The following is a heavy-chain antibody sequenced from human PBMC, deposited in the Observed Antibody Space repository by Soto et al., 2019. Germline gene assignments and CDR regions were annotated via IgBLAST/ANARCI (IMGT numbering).Heavy chain of an antibody. CDR1: GYTFTGYY. V-gene: IGHV1-2*02. J-gene: IGHJ5*02. CDR3: ARGGSNCGLSLGSWFDP. CDR2: INPNSGGT. Sequence: ASVKVSCKASGYTFTGYYMHWVRQAPGQGLEWMGWINPNSGGTNYAQKFQGRVTMTRDTSISTAYMELSRLRSDDTAVYYCARGGSNCGLSLGSWFDPWGQGTLVTVSS. D-gene: IGHD4-4*01.